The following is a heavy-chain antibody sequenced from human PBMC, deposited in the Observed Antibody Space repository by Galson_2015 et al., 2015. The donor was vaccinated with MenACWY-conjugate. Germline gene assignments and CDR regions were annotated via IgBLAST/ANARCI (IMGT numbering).Heavy chain of an antibody. CDR1: GFTFSSYW. Sequence: SLRLSCAVSGFTFSSYWMSWVRQAPGKGLEWVANIKQDGSEKYYVDSVKGRFTISRDNAKNSLYLQMNSLRAEDTAVCYCAREYKGTEQWLFDFDYWGQGTLVTVSS. D-gene: IGHD6-19*01. V-gene: IGHV3-7*03. CDR3: AREYKGTEQWLFDFDY. CDR2: IKQDGSEK. J-gene: IGHJ4*02.